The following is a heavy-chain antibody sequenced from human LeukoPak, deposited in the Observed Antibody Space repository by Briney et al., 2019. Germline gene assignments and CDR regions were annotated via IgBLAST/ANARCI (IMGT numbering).Heavy chain of an antibody. CDR3: AKQGPTVVTHFDT. D-gene: IGHD4-23*01. J-gene: IGHJ4*02. Sequence: SETLSLTPAVSGYSISSGYYWAWIRQPPGKGLDWIASMYHSGSTYYNPSLKSRVTISVDTSKNQFSLRLSSVTAADTAVYYCAKQGPTVVTHFDTWGQGTLVTVSS. CDR1: GYSISSGYY. V-gene: IGHV4-38-2*01. CDR2: MYHSGST.